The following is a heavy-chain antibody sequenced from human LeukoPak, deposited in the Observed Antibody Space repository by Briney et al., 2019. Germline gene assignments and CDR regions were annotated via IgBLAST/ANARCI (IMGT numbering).Heavy chain of an antibody. J-gene: IGHJ4*02. D-gene: IGHD1-26*01. CDR1: GFTFSSYG. CDR2: ISYDGSNK. V-gene: IGHV3-30*18. Sequence: SLRLSCAASGFTFSSYGMHWVRQAPGKGLEWVAVISYDGSNKYYADSVKGRFTISRDNSKNTLYLQMNSLRAEDTAVYYCAKAPSSLVGATRGGYFDYWGQGTLVTVSS. CDR3: AKAPSSLVGATRGGYFDY.